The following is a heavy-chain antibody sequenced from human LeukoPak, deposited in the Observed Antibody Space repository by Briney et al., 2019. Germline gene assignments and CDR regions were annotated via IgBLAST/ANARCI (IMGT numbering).Heavy chain of an antibody. Sequence: GAPRLSHAASGFTFSSYWMHWVRQAPGKGLVWVSRINGDGSRTTYADSVKGRYTISRDNANNTLYLRMNSLRAEDTAVYYCARGFDWDTTMGYWGQGTLVTVSS. V-gene: IGHV3-74*01. CDR1: GFTFSSYW. J-gene: IGHJ4*02. D-gene: IGHD3-9*01. CDR3: ARGFDWDTTMGY. CDR2: INGDGSRT.